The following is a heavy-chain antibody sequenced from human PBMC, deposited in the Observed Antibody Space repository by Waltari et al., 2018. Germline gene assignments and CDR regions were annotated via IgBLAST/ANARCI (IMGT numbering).Heavy chain of an antibody. V-gene: IGHV1-69*10. CDR2: IIPILGIA. Sequence: QVQLVQSGAEVKQPGSSVKFSCKASGGTFSSYATSWLRQAPGHGLEWRGGIIPILGIANYAQKFQGRVTITADKSTSTAYMELSSLRSEDTAVYYCARARSVLDYYYYYMDVWGKGTTVTVSS. CDR1: GGTFSSYA. D-gene: IGHD3-10*01. J-gene: IGHJ6*03. CDR3: ARARSVLDYYYYYMDV.